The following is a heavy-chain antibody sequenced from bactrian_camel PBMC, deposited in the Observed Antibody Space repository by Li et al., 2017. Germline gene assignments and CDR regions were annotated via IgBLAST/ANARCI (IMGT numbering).Heavy chain of an antibody. V-gene: IGHV3S1*01. CDR3: AAVRYGVTWYPLCRARSADFGY. D-gene: IGHD6*01. Sequence: HVQLVESGGGSVQAGGSLRLSCAASGYTYNRNCMAWFRQAPGKEREGVARIYTGSGNTYYADSVKGRFTISQDKAKSTVYLPMNNLKPEDTAMYYCAAVRYGVTWYPLCRARSADFGYWGQGTQVTVST. CDR1: GYTYNRNC. J-gene: IGHJ6*01. CDR2: IYTGSGNT.